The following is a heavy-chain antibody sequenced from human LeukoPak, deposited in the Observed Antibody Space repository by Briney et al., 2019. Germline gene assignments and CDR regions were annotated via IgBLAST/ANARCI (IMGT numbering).Heavy chain of an antibody. Sequence: GSLRLSWETSIFGFREYYMHWVRLAPGKGLEWLAVITNDGSRQYYADSVKGRFTVSRDNSKSLLFLQMESLRHDDTGIYYCAKGRRTGFVDYWGQGALVTVSS. CDR2: ITNDGSRQ. D-gene: IGHD1-1*01. CDR1: IFGFREYY. J-gene: IGHJ4*02. CDR3: AKGRRTGFVDY. V-gene: IGHV3-30*18.